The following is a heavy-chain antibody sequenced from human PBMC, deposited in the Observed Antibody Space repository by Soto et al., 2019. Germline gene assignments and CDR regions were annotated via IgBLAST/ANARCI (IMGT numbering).Heavy chain of an antibody. CDR1: GFTFSSYA. CDR3: AKVGAVFLRFLEWPPLGFDP. CDR2: ISGSGGST. J-gene: IGHJ5*02. Sequence: QPGGSLRLSCAASGFTFSSYAMSWVRQAPGKGLEWVSAISGSGGSTYYADSVKGRFTISRDNSKNTLYLQMNSLRAEDTAVYYCAKVGAVFLRFLEWPPLGFDPWGQGTLVTVSS. V-gene: IGHV3-23*01. D-gene: IGHD3-3*01.